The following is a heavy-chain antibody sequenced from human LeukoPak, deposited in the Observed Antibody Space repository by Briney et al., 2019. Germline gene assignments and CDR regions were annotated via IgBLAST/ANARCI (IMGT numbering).Heavy chain of an antibody. D-gene: IGHD3-3*01. CDR1: GGSISSNNYY. CDR3: ARARVVLFWYFDL. CDR2: VYYSEST. J-gene: IGHJ2*01. V-gene: IGHV4-39*01. Sequence: PSETLSLTCTVSGGSISSNNYYWGWIRQSPGKGLEWIASVYYSESTYYNPSLKSRVSISADTTKNQFFLNRTSVTAADTSMYYCARARVVLFWYFDLWGRGTLVSVSS.